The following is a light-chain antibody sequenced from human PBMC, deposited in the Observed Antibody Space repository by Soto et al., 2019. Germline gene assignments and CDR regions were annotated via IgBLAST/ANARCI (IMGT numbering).Light chain of an antibody. V-gene: IGKV1-9*01. Sequence: DIQLTQSPSFLSASVGDRVTITCRASQGISDYLAWYQQKPGKAPKLLIHTASTLQSGVPSRFSGSGSGTEFTLTISSLQPEDFASYYCQHRHSYPITFGQGTRLEI. CDR1: QGISDY. CDR3: QHRHSYPIT. J-gene: IGKJ5*01. CDR2: TAS.